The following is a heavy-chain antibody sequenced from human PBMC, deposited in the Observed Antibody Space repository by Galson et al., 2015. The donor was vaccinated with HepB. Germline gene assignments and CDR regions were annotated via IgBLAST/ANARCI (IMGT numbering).Heavy chain of an antibody. D-gene: IGHD3-3*01. Sequence: SVKVSCKASGYTFTSYDINWVRQATGQGLEWMGWMNPNSGNTGYAQKFQGRVTMTRNTSISTAYMELSSLRSEDTAVYYCARARRGRFLDSSLVASRSHYYYYMDVWGKGTTVTVSS. CDR3: ARARRGRFLDSSLVASRSHYYYYMDV. CDR1: GYTFTSYD. J-gene: IGHJ6*03. V-gene: IGHV1-8*01. CDR2: MNPNSGNT.